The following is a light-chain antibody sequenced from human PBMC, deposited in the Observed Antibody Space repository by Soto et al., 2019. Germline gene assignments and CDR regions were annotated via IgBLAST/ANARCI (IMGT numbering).Light chain of an antibody. CDR1: QSISSY. V-gene: IGKV1-39*01. Sequence: IQMTHSPSSLSASLAARVTITYRASQSISSYLNGYQQKPGKAPKLLMYSAASLQGGGPSRFSGSGSWTDDSLTISSRQPEDVATYYCQQSYSTPPTFGQGTKVDIK. CDR3: QQSYSTPPT. J-gene: IGKJ1*01. CDR2: SAA.